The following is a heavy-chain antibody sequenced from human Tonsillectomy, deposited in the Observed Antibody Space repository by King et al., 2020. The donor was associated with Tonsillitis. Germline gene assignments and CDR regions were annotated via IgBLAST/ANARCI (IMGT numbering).Heavy chain of an antibody. CDR2: INPNSGGT. CDR1: GYTFTGYY. D-gene: IGHD3-16*01. J-gene: IGHJ6*02. CDR3: ARGGGGYDRGLMDV. Sequence: QLVQSGAEMKKPGASVKVSCKASGYTFTGYYMHWVRQAPGQGLEWMGWINPNSGGTIYAQKFQGRVTMTRDTSISTAYMDLSRLRFDDTAVYYCARGGGGYDRGLMDVWGQGTAVTVSS. V-gene: IGHV1-2*02.